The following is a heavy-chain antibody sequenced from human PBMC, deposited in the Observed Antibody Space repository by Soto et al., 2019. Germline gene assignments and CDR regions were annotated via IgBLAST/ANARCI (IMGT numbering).Heavy chain of an antibody. CDR3: ARDPGANGAFYN. Sequence: QVQLVESGGGVVQPGRSLRLSCAASGFTFSSYGMHWVRQAPGKGLEWVAVIWYDGSNKYYADSVKGRFTISRDNSKNTLDLEMNSPRTRETAVYFWARDPGANGAFYNWGQGTKVTVSS. CDR2: IWYDGSNK. V-gene: IGHV3-33*01. J-gene: IGHJ3*02. D-gene: IGHD2-8*01. CDR1: GFTFSSYG.